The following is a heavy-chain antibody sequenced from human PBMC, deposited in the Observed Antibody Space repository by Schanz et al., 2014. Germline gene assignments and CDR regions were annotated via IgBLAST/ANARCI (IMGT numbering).Heavy chain of an antibody. D-gene: IGHD2-8*02. CDR3: AKSLESCPGGRCSRGYFDY. V-gene: IGHV3-23*01. Sequence: EVQLLESGGGLVQPGGSLRLSCAASGFTFSSYAMSWVRQAPGKGLVWVSRINGDGSNTNYADSVKGRFTISRDNAKNTLYLQMNSLSAEDTAVYYCAKSLESCPGGRCSRGYFDYCGQGTLVTVSS. CDR1: GFTFSSYA. CDR2: INGDGSNT. J-gene: IGHJ4*02.